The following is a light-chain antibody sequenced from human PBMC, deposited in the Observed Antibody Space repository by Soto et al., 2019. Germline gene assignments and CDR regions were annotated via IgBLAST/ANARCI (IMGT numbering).Light chain of an antibody. V-gene: IGKV1-5*01. J-gene: IGKJ1*01. CDR3: QQYNIYSWT. Sequence: DIQMTQSPSTLSASVGDRVTITCRASQSISSWLAWYQQKPGKDPKLLIYDASSLESGVPSRFSGSGSGTEFTLTISSLQPDDFATYYCQQYNIYSWTFGQGSKLDI. CDR1: QSISSW. CDR2: DAS.